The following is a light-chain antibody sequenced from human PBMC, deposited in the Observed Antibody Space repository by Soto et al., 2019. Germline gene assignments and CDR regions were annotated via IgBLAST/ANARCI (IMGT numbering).Light chain of an antibody. CDR2: GAS. J-gene: IGKJ2*01. Sequence: EIVMTQSPATLSVSPGERATLSCRASQSVSNSLAWYQRKPGQAPRLLIYGASTRATGIPATFSGSGSGTEFTLTISSLQSEDFVVYYCQQYSNWPYTFGXGT. CDR3: QQYSNWPYT. CDR1: QSVSNS. V-gene: IGKV3-15*01.